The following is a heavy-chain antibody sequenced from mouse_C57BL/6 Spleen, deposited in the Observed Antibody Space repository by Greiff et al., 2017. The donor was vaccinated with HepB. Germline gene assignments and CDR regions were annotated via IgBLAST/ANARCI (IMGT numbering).Heavy chain of an antibody. J-gene: IGHJ1*03. CDR3: ARNHDGSDYWYFDV. Sequence: QVQLQQPGAELVKPGASVKMSCKASGYTFTSYWITWVKQRPGQGLEWIGDIYPGSGSTNYNEKFKSKATLTVDTSSSTAYMQLSSLTSEDSAVYYWARNHDGSDYWYFDVWGTGTTVTVSS. V-gene: IGHV1-55*01. CDR1: GYTFTSYW. CDR2: IYPGSGST. D-gene: IGHD1-1*01.